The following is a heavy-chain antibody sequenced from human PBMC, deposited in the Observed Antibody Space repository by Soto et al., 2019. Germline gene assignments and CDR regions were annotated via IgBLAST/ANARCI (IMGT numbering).Heavy chain of an antibody. CDR2: IYYSGST. CDR1: GGSISSSSYY. CDR3: ARTTLLLEWSLRWYFDY. D-gene: IGHD3-3*01. Sequence: SETLSLTCTVSGGSISSSSYYWGWIRQPPGKGLEWIGSIYYSGSTYYNPSLKSRVTISVDTSKNQFSLKLSFVTAADTAVYYCARTTLLLEWSLRWYFDYWGQGTLVTVSS. V-gene: IGHV4-39*01. J-gene: IGHJ4*02.